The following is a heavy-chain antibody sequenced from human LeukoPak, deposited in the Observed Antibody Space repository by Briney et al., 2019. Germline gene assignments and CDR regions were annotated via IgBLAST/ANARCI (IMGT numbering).Heavy chain of an antibody. D-gene: IGHD3-22*01. Sequence: SETLSLTCTVSGDSINSRSYYWDWIRQPPGKGLEWIGNLYYGGNTHYNPSLKSRVTISVDTSKNQFSLKLSSVTAADTAVYYCARHYYDSSGYYKRAFDIWGQGTMVTVSS. V-gene: IGHV4-39*01. CDR2: LYYGGNT. J-gene: IGHJ3*02. CDR1: GDSINSRSYY. CDR3: ARHYYDSSGYYKRAFDI.